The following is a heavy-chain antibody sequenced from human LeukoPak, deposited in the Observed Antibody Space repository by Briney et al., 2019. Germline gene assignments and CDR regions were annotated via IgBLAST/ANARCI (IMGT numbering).Heavy chain of an antibody. CDR2: ISDSGDST. J-gene: IGHJ4*02. CDR1: GFTFNSYV. Sequence: GGSLRLSCAASGFTFNSYVMSWVRQTPGKGLEWVSSISDSGDSTYYADSVRGRFTISRDNSKNTLYLQMHSLRAEDTAVYYCAKDNQWTGSGSYYNPTPGYWGQGTLVTVSS. CDR3: AKDNQWTGSGSYYNPTPGY. D-gene: IGHD3-10*01. V-gene: IGHV3-23*01.